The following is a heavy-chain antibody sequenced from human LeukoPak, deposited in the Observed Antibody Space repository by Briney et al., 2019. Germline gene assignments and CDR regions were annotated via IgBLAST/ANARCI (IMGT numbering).Heavy chain of an antibody. V-gene: IGHV1-8*03. D-gene: IGHD6-6*01. CDR3: ARGLSWGTPYSSSSWGADY. Sequence: ASVKVSCKASGYTFTSYDINWVRQATGQGLEWMGWMNPNSGNTGYAQKFQGRVTITRNTSISTAYMELSSLRSEDTAVYYCARGLSWGTPYSSSSWGADYWGQGTLVTVSS. J-gene: IGHJ4*02. CDR2: MNPNSGNT. CDR1: GYTFTSYD.